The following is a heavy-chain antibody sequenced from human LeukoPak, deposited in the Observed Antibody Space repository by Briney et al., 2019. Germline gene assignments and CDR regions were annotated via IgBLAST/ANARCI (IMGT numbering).Heavy chain of an antibody. CDR2: IYHSGST. Sequence: SETLSLTCAVSGYSICSGYYWGWIRQPPGKGLEWIGSIYHSGSTYYNPSLKRRVTISVDTSKNQFSLKLSSVTAADTAVYYCARRGSGSYDYYFDYWGQGTLVTVSS. J-gene: IGHJ4*02. D-gene: IGHD1-26*01. CDR3: ARRGSGSYDYYFDY. CDR1: GYSICSGYY. V-gene: IGHV4-38-2*01.